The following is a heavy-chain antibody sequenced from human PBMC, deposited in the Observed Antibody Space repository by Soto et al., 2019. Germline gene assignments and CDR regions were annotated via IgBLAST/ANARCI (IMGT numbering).Heavy chain of an antibody. CDR3: AKRPRALLTFDY. CDR1: GFIFSNYV. Sequence: EVQLVDSGGGLVQPGGSLRLSCAASGFIFSNYVMSWVRQAPGKGLEWVSSISDSGGTSYYADSVKGRFTISRENSKNTLYLQMNSLRAEDTGIYYCAKRPRALLTFDYWGQGTLVTVSS. V-gene: IGHV3-23*04. CDR2: ISDSGGTS. D-gene: IGHD1-26*01. J-gene: IGHJ4*02.